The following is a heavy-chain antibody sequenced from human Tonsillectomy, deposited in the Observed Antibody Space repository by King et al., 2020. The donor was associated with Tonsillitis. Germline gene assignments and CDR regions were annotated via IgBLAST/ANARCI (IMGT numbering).Heavy chain of an antibody. CDR2: IKSKTHGGTT. D-gene: IGHD2-15*01. CDR1: GFTFSNAW. CDR3: TTASSPFLSVVVHAFDI. J-gene: IGHJ3*02. Sequence: VQLVESGGGLVKPGGSLRLSCAASGFTFSNAWMSWVRQAPGKGLEWVGGIKSKTHGGTTDYAAPVKCRFIISRDDSKNTLYLQMNSLKTEDTAVYYCTTASSPFLSVVVHAFDIWGQGTMVTVSS. V-gene: IGHV3-15*01.